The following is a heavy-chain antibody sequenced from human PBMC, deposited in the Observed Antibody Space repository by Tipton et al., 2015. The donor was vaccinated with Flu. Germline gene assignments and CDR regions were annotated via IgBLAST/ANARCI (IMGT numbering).Heavy chain of an antibody. CDR1: GFTLSNYA. J-gene: IGHJ4*02. V-gene: IGHV3-23*01. CDR3: ARQIGGGDCY. Sequence: SLRLSCAASGFTLSNYAMSWVRQAPGKGLEWVSSISGSGAYTYYADSVKGRFTISRDNSKNTLYLQMNSLRAEDTAVYYCARQIGGGDCYWGQGALVTVSS. D-gene: IGHD2-21*01. CDR2: ISGSGAYT.